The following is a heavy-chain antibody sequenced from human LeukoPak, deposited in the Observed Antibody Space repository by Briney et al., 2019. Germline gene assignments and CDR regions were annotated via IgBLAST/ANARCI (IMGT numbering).Heavy chain of an antibody. CDR3: ARDGYCSSTSCPWAYFDF. CDR1: GFTFSSYA. D-gene: IGHD2-2*01. J-gene: IGHJ4*02. Sequence: GGSLRLSCAASGFTFSSYAMHWVRQAPGKGLEFVSVISSNGGSTYYANSVKGRFTISRDNSKNTLYLQMGSLRAEDKAVYYCARDGYCSSTSCPWAYFDFWGQGTLVTVSS. CDR2: ISSNGGST. V-gene: IGHV3-64*01.